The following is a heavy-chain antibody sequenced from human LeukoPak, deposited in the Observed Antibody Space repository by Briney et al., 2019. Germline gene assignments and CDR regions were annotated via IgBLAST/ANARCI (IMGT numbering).Heavy chain of an antibody. CDR2: ISGSGGST. V-gene: IGHV3-23*01. CDR3: AKESVLLWSGELSHPFDY. CDR1: GFTFSSYG. Sequence: GGSLRLSCAASGFTFSSYGMSWVRQAPGKGLEWVSAISGSGGSTYYADSVKGRFTISRDNSKNTLYLQMNSLRAEDTAVYYCAKESVLLWSGELSHPFDYWGQGTLVTVSS. J-gene: IGHJ4*02. D-gene: IGHD3-10*01.